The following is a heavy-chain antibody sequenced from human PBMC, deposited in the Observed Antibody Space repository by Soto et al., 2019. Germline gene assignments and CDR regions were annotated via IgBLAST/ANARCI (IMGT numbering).Heavy chain of an antibody. D-gene: IGHD2-15*01. Sequence: SQTLSLTCAISGDSVSSNSAAWNWIRQSPSRGLEWLGRTYYRSKWYNDYAVSVKSRITINPDTSKNQFSLQLNSVTPEDTAVYYCARGRSGYCSGGSCYGVRTDYYYGMDVWGQGTTVTVSS. CDR2: TYYRSKWYN. J-gene: IGHJ6*02. CDR3: ARGRSGYCSGGSCYGVRTDYYYGMDV. V-gene: IGHV6-1*01. CDR1: GDSVSSNSAA.